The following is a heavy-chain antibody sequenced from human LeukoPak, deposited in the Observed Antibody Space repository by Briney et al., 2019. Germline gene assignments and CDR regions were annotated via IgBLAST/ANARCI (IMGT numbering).Heavy chain of an antibody. CDR2: ISSSGSTI. CDR1: GFTFSSYG. CDR3: ARETYYYGSGSWYYFDY. J-gene: IGHJ4*02. Sequence: GGSVKLSCAASGFTFSSYGMHWVRQAPGQGLEWVSYISSSGSTIYYADYVKGRFTISRDNAKNSLYLEMSRLRSEDTAVYYCARETYYYGSGSWYYFDYWGQGTLVTVSS. D-gene: IGHD3-10*01. V-gene: IGHV3-48*03.